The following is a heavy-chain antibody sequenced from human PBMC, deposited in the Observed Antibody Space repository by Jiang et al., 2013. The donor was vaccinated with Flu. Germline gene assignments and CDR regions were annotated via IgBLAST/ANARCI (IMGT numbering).Heavy chain of an antibody. J-gene: IGHJ4*02. D-gene: IGHD6-19*01. Sequence: ASGFTFSSYAMHWVRQAPGKGLEWVAVISYDGSNKYYADSVKGRFTISRDNSKNTLYLQMNSLRAEDTAVYYCARDLISRIAVAGSFDYWGQGTLVTVSS. V-gene: IGHV3-30-3*01. CDR2: ISYDGSNK. CDR1: GFTFSSYA. CDR3: ARDLISRIAVAGSFDY.